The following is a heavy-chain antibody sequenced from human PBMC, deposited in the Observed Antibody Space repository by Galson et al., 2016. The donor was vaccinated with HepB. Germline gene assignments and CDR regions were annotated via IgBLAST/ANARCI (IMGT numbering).Heavy chain of an antibody. J-gene: IGHJ4*02. CDR3: ARKENSYVYIDY. CDR2: TYHTGST. Sequence: TLSLTCAVSGDSISSGYSWSWIRQLPGKGLEWIGYTYHTGSTHYNPSLQSRVIISVDRSKSQFSLKLTSVTAADTAVYFCARKENSYVYIDYWGQGTLVTVSS. CDR1: GDSISSGYS. V-gene: IGHV4-30-2*01. D-gene: IGHD3-16*01.